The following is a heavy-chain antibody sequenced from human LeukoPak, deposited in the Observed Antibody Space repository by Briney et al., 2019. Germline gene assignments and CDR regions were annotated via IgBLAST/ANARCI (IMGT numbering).Heavy chain of an antibody. D-gene: IGHD4-17*01. CDR3: ARDHYGDYVFDY. CDR2: INSDGSGT. V-gene: IGHV3-74*01. Sequence: GGSLRLSCAASGFTFSTYWMHWVRHAPRKGLVWVSRINSDGSGTTYADSVEGRFTISRDNAKNTLYLQMNSLRAEDTAVYYCARDHYGDYVFDYWGQGTLVTVSS. CDR1: GFTFSTYW. J-gene: IGHJ4*02.